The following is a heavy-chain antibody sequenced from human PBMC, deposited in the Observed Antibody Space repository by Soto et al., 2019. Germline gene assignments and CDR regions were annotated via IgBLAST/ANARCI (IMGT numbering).Heavy chain of an antibody. CDR3: ARANYGSGSYSGVYFDY. CDR1: GGSISSSRCH. Sequence: PSETLSLTCTVSGGSISSSRCHWGWIRQPPGKGLEWIASIKYSGSTNYNPSLKSRVTISVDKSKTQFSLKLSSVTAADTAFYYCARANYGSGSYSGVYFDYWGQGTLVTVSS. D-gene: IGHD3-10*01. CDR2: IKYSGST. V-gene: IGHV4-39*07. J-gene: IGHJ4*02.